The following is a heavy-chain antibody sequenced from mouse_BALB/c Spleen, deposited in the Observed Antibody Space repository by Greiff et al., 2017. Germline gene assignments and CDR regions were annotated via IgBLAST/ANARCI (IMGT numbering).Heavy chain of an antibody. Sequence: VQLQQSGPGLVKPSQSLSLTCTATGYSITSYYAWNWIRQCPGNILECMGYISYSGSTSYNPSLKRRISITRDTSKNQFFLQLNSVTTEDTATYYCTGGAYFDDWGQGTTLTVSS. V-gene: IGHV3-2*02. J-gene: IGHJ2*01. CDR3: TGGAYFDD. D-gene: IGHD1-1*02. CDR2: ISYSGST. CDR1: GYSITSYYA.